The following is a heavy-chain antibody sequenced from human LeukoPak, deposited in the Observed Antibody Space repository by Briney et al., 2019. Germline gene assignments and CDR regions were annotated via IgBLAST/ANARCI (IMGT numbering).Heavy chain of an antibody. V-gene: IGHV3-23*01. CDR1: GFTFSAYA. J-gene: IGHJ4*02. CDR3: AKQGKTTVTTGVQDY. CDR2: ISGSGGST. Sequence: GGSLRLSCAASGFTFSAYALSWVRQAPGKGLEWVSAISGSGGSTYYADSVKGRFTISRDDSKNTLYLQMNSLRAEDTAVYYCAKQGKTTVTTGVQDYWGQGTLVTVSS. D-gene: IGHD4-17*01.